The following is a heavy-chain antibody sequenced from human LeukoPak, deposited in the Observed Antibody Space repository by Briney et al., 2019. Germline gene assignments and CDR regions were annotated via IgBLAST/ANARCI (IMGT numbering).Heavy chain of an antibody. CDR1: GYTFTSYY. V-gene: IGHV1-46*01. CDR3: AGREANVDIVPTLFPFDW. D-gene: IGHD5-12*01. J-gene: IGHJ4*02. CDR2: INPSGGST. Sequence: ASVKVSCKASGYTFTSYYMHWVRQAPGQGLEWMGIINPSGGSTSYAQKFQGRVTMTRDTSTSTVYMELSSLRSEDTAVYYCAGREANVDIVPTLFPFDWWGQGTLVTVSS.